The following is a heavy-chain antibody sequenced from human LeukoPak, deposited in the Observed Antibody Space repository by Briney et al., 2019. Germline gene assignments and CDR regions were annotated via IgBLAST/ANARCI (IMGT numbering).Heavy chain of an antibody. V-gene: IGHV3-66*01. CDR2: IYSGGST. J-gene: IGHJ3*02. Sequence: PGGSLRLSCAASGFTVSSNYMSWVRQAPGKGLEWVLVIYSGGSTYYADSVKGRFTISRDNSKNTLYLQMNSLRAEDTAVYYCALACSSTSCYARAFDIWGQGTMVTVSS. CDR3: ALACSSTSCYARAFDI. D-gene: IGHD2-2*01. CDR1: GFTVSSNY.